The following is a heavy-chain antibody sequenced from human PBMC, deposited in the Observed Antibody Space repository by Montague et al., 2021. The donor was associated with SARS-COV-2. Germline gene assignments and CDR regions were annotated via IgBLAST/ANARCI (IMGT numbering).Heavy chain of an antibody. CDR3: ARFETSKFYSSGVDV. CDR2: ISSESTYI. Sequence: ETLSLTCSVSGGSISGYYWSWVRQAPGKRLEWVASISSESTYILYAESVRGRFTVSRDNAQNLLFLQMNSLRAEDTALYYCARFETSKFYSSGVDVWGQGTTVTVSS. D-gene: IGHD2-15*01. V-gene: IGHV3-21*01. J-gene: IGHJ6*02. CDR1: GGSISGYY.